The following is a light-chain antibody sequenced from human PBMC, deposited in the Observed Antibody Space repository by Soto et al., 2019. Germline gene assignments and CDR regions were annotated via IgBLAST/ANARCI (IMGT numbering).Light chain of an antibody. Sequence: DTQMTQSPSSVSASVGDRVTISCRASQGIAGLLAWYQQKPGKAPKLLIYAASSLQSGVPSRFSGSVSGADFTLTINSLQSEDSAVYYCQQADTFPWTFGQGTKVEI. J-gene: IGKJ1*01. V-gene: IGKV1-12*01. CDR3: QQADTFPWT. CDR2: AAS. CDR1: QGIAGL.